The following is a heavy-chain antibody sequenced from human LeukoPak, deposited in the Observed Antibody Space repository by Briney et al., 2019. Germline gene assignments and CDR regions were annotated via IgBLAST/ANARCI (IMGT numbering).Heavy chain of an antibody. D-gene: IGHD3-10*01. CDR3: GCTNYHPFLKNRVTISVDTSKNQFSLKLSAVTAADTAVYYCASAYYYGSSGLYYFDY. V-gene: IGHV4-59*07. Sequence: WDTLSLTYTVSVGSIRRYYWSLMRQPPAKALEWTGDIYYHGCHNYNPPLKSQVTISVDTTKHQFSLKLNPVTAWGPGVYYRGCTNYHPFLKNRVTISVDTSKNQFSLKLSAVTAADTAVYYCASAYYYGSSGLYYFDYWGQGTLVTVSS. CDR2: IYYHGCH. CDR1: VGSIRRYY. J-gene: IGHJ4*02.